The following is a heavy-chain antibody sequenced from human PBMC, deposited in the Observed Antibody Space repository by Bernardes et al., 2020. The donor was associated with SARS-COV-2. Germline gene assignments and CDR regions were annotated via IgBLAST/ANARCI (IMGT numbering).Heavy chain of an antibody. CDR3: ARVWVERRFEYYMDV. V-gene: IGHV1-18*01. Sequence: ASVKVSCKASGYTFTSYGISWVRQAPGQGLEWMGWISAYNGNTNYAQKLQGRVTMTTDTSTSTAYMELRSLRSDDTAVYYCARVWVERRFEYYMDVWGKGTTVTVSS. J-gene: IGHJ6*03. D-gene: IGHD1-1*01. CDR1: GYTFTSYG. CDR2: ISAYNGNT.